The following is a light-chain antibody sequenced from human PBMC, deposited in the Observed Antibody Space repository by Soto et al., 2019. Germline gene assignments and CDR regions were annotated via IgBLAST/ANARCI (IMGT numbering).Light chain of an antibody. CDR2: SNN. V-gene: IGLV1-44*01. CDR3: AAWDYSLNGPHVV. CDR1: SSNIGSNT. Sequence: QSVLTQPPSASGTPGQRVTISCSGSSSNIGSNTVNWYQQLPGTAPKLLIYSNNQRPSGVPDRFSGSKSGTSASLAISGLQSEDEADYYCAAWDYSLNGPHVVFGGGTKVTVL. J-gene: IGLJ2*01.